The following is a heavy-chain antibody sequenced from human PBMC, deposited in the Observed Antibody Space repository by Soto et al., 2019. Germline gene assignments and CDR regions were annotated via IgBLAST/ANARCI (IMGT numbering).Heavy chain of an antibody. J-gene: IGHJ6*02. CDR3: ARDQLAVAGTLYGMDV. Sequence: GGSLNLSCAPSGFPFRSYSMNWVLQAPGKGLEWVSSISSSSSYIYYADSVKGRFTISRDNAKNSLYLQMNSLRAEDTAGYYCARDQLAVAGTLYGMDVWGQGT. CDR1: GFPFRSYS. V-gene: IGHV3-21*01. D-gene: IGHD6-19*01. CDR2: ISSSSSYI.